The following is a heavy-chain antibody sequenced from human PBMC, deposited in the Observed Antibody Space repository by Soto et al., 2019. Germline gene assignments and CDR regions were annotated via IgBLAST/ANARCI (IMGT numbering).Heavy chain of an antibody. J-gene: IGHJ5*02. CDR1: GGSISSGGYY. V-gene: IGHV4-31*03. Sequence: QVQLQESGPGLVKPSQTLSLTCTVSGGSISSGGYYWSWVRQHPGKGLEWIGYIYYSGSTYYNPSLKSRVTISVDTSKNQFSLKLSSVTAADTAVYYCARVIIGYCSGGSCYWFDPWGQGTLVTVSS. D-gene: IGHD2-15*01. CDR3: ARVIIGYCSGGSCYWFDP. CDR2: IYYSGST.